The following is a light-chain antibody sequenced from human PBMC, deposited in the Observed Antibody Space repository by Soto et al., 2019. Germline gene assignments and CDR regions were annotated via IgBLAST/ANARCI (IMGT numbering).Light chain of an antibody. J-gene: IGLJ3*02. Sequence: QSALTQPASVSGSPGQSITISCTGTSSDVGGHNYGSWYQQQHAGKAPKLMIYEVSNRPSVVSNRFSGSKSANTASLTISGLQADDEADYYCSSFTSSNTWVFGGGTKLTVL. CDR1: SSDVGGHNY. V-gene: IGLV2-14*01. CDR3: SSFTSSNTWV. CDR2: EVS.